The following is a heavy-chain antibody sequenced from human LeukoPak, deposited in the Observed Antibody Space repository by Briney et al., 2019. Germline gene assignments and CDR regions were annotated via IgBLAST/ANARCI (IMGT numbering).Heavy chain of an antibody. D-gene: IGHD2-15*01. CDR3: ARGHCSGGSCYSVDY. CDR2: ISSSSSYI. J-gene: IGHJ4*02. Sequence: GRSLRLSCAASGFTFSSYGMHWVRQAPGKGLEWVSSISSSSSYIYYADSVKGRFTISRDNAKNSLYLQMNSLRAEDTAVYYCARGHCSGGSCYSVDYWGQGTLVTVSS. CDR1: GFTFSSYG. V-gene: IGHV3-21*01.